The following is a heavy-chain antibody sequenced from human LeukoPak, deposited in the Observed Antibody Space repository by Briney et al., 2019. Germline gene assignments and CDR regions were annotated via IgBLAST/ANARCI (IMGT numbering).Heavy chain of an antibody. CDR3: AQGGHDYSPFYY. Sequence: PGGSLRLSCAASGFTFTSYAMGWVRQAPGKGLEWVSSVKRDGSVPVYADSVQGRFTISRDTSKNMLYLQLNSLSAEDTAVYYCAQGGHDYSPFYYWGQGTLVTVSS. D-gene: IGHD4-11*01. V-gene: IGHV3-23*01. CDR2: VKRDGSVP. J-gene: IGHJ4*02. CDR1: GFTFTSYA.